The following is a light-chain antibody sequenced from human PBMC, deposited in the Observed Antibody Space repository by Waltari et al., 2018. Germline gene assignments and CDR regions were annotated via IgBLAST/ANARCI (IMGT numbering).Light chain of an antibody. CDR3: WSYAGSTTSVV. CDR2: GVT. J-gene: IGLJ2*01. V-gene: IGLV2-23*02. Sequence: QSALTQPASVSGSPGQSITISCTGTSSDVGGYTLVSLYQQYPGKAPKLMIYGVTKRPSGVSNRFSGSKSGNTASLTISGLQAEDEADYYCWSYAGSTTSVVFGGGTKLTVL. CDR1: SSDVGGYTL.